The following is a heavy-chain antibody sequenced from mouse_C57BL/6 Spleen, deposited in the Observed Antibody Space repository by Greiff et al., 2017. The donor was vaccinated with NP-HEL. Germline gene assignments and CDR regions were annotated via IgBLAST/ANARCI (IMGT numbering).Heavy chain of an antibody. D-gene: IGHD1-1*01. Sequence: VQLQQPGAELVKPGASVKLSCKASGYTFTSYWMHWVKQRPGQGLEWIGMIHPNSGSTNYNEKFKSKATLTVDKSSSTAYMQLSSLTSEDSAVYYCARGGGSSYVYWYFDVWGTGTTVTVSS. V-gene: IGHV1-64*01. CDR2: IHPNSGST. J-gene: IGHJ1*03. CDR1: GYTFTSYW. CDR3: ARGGGSSYVYWYFDV.